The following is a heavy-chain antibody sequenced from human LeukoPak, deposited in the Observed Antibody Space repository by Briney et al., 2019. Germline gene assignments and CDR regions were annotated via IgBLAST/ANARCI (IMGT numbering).Heavy chain of an antibody. CDR3: ARVPHYHYYNMDV. CDR2: IYYSGST. CDR1: GGSIGSSSYY. J-gene: IGHJ6*03. Sequence: SETLSLTCTVSGGSIGSSSYYWGWIRQPPGKGLEWIGSIYYSGSTYYNPSLKSRVTISVDTSKNQFSLKLSSVTAADTAVYYCARVPHYHYYNMDVWGKGTTVTVSS. V-gene: IGHV4-39*07.